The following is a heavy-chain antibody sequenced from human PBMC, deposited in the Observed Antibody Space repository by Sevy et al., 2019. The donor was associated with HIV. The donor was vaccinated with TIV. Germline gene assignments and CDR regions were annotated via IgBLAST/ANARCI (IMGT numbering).Heavy chain of an antibody. CDR3: ARANLDSSGSYDAFDI. CDR2: IGISSSYI. Sequence: GGSLRLSCAASGFTFITYTMNWVRQAPGKGLEWVSSIGISSSYIYYADSVKGRFTISRDNAKNSLYLQMNSLTAEDMAVYYCARANLDSSGSYDAFDIWGQGTMVTVSS. J-gene: IGHJ3*02. V-gene: IGHV3-21*01. CDR1: GFTFITYT. D-gene: IGHD3-22*01.